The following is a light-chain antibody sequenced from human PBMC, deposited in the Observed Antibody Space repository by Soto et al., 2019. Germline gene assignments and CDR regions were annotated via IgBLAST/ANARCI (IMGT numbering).Light chain of an antibody. CDR1: QSITTW. CDR2: KAT. CDR3: QQYNDYQYI. J-gene: IGKJ2*01. Sequence: DIEMMQSPSTLSASVGDRVTITCRASQSITTWLAWYQQKPGKAPKLLIYKATNVQTGVPSRFSGSGSGTEFSLTISSLQPEDFAIYYCQQYNDYQYIFGQGTRLEIK. V-gene: IGKV1-5*03.